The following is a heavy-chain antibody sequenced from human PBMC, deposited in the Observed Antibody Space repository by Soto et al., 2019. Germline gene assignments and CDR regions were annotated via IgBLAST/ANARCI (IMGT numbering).Heavy chain of an antibody. Sequence: QVHLVQSGAEVKKPGASMKVSCTASGYTLTSHHVHWVRQAPGRRLEWMGSINPANGVAQYTARFQGRVIMTRDTSTSTVYMELRGLKSEDTAIFYCARGGGVGLDGSAAFDIWGQGTMVTVSS. CDR3: ARGGGVGLDGSAAFDI. CDR2: INPANGVA. D-gene: IGHD1-1*01. CDR1: GYTLTSHH. V-gene: IGHV1-46*01. J-gene: IGHJ3*02.